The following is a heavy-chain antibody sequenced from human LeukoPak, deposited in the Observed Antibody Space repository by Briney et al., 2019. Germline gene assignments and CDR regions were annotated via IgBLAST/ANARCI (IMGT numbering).Heavy chain of an antibody. V-gene: IGHV1-46*01. J-gene: IGHJ5*02. CDR1: GGTFSSYA. Sequence: ASVKVSCKASGGTFSSYAISWVRQAPGQGLEWMGIINPSGGSTSYAQEFQGRVTMTRDMSTSTVYMELSSLRSEDTAVYYCARSPPYYDFWSGPLEGNWFDPWGQGTLVTVSS. CDR3: ARSPPYYDFWSGPLEGNWFDP. CDR2: INPSGGST. D-gene: IGHD3-3*01.